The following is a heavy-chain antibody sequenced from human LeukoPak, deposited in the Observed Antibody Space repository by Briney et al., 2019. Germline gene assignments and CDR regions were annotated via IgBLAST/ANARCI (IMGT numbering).Heavy chain of an antibody. CDR1: GFTFSSYG. D-gene: IGHD3-10*01. J-gene: IGHJ4*02. V-gene: IGHV3-33*01. Sequence: PGGSLRLSCAASGFTFSSYGMHWVRQAPGKGLEWVAVIWYDGSNKYYADSVKGRFTISRDNSKNTLYLQMNSLRAEDTAVYYCARDRSHYGSGSYPFFDYWGQGTLVTVSS. CDR2: IWYDGSNK. CDR3: ARDRSHYGSGSYPFFDY.